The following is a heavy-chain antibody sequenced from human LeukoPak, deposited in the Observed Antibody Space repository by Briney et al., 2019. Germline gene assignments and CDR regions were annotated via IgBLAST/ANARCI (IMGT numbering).Heavy chain of an antibody. CDR3: ARSIGLTGGGVDV. J-gene: IGHJ6*02. Sequence: GGSLRLSCAASGFTFSDYNMNWVRQAPGKGLEWVSYITDSGNTIHYANSVKGRFAISRDNAKNSLYLQMNSLRAEDTAVYYCARSIGLTGGGVDVWGQGTTVTVSS. CDR2: ITDSGNTI. CDR1: GFTFSDYN. V-gene: IGHV3-11*01. D-gene: IGHD3-9*01.